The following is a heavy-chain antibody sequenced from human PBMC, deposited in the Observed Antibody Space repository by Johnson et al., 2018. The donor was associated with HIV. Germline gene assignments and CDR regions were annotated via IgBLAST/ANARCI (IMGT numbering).Heavy chain of an antibody. CDR2: INSDGSST. V-gene: IGHV3-74*01. D-gene: IGHD6-13*01. Sequence: VQLVESGGGLVQPGGSLRLSCAASGFTFSSYWLHWVRQAPGKGLVWVSRINSDGSSTSYADSVKGRFTISRDNAKNTPYLQMNSLRAEDTAVYYCAREQQLNLDAFDIWGQGTMVTVSS. CDR1: GFTFSSYW. J-gene: IGHJ3*02. CDR3: AREQQLNLDAFDI.